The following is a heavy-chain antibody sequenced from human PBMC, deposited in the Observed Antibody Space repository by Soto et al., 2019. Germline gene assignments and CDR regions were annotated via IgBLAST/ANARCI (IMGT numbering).Heavy chain of an antibody. CDR1: EFTFSDYY. Sequence: GRSLRLSCAASEFTFSDYYMSWIRQAPGKGLEWVSYISSSGSTIYYADSVQGRFTVSRDNAKNSLYLQMNSLRAEDTAVYYCARNRGRGYGMDVWGQGTTVTV. CDR2: ISSSGSTI. CDR3: ARNRGRGYGMDV. V-gene: IGHV3-11*01. J-gene: IGHJ6*02. D-gene: IGHD3-10*01.